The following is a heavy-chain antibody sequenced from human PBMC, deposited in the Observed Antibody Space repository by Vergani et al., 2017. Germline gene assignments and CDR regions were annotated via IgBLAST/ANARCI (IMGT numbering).Heavy chain of an antibody. CDR2: IYPAYSDT. J-gene: IGHJ4*02. Sequence: EVELVQSGPEMRKPGESLKISCNGSEYSFGNYWIGWVRQMPGKGLEWMGIIYPAYSDTRYRPSFQGQVTISADKSIRTAFLQWDSLKASDTALYYCARHTTYTDSWGQGTLVTVSS. V-gene: IGHV5-51*01. CDR1: EYSFGNYW. D-gene: IGHD1-1*01. CDR3: ARHTTYTDS.